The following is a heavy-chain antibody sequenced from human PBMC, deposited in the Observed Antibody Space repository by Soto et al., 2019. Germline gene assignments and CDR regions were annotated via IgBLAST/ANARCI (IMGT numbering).Heavy chain of an antibody. D-gene: IGHD2-2*01. CDR3: ARRVVPAALGL. Sequence: QVQLQQWGAGLLKPSETLSLTCAVYGGSFSGYYWSWIRQPPGKGLEWIGEIHLAGSTKYNPSLKGRVTISLDTSKIQFSLKLTSVTAADPAVYYCARRVVPAALGLWGRGTLVTVSS. J-gene: IGHJ2*01. V-gene: IGHV4-34*01. CDR2: IHLAGST. CDR1: GGSFSGYY.